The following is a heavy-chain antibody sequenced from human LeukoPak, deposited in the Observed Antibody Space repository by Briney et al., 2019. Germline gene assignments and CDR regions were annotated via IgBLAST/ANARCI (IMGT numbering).Heavy chain of an antibody. D-gene: IGHD4-17*01. CDR1: GGSISSSSYF. CDR2: VHYSGST. Sequence: SETLSLTCSVSGGSISSSSYFWGWIRQPPGKGLEWIASVHYSGSTYYNPSLKSRVTISIDTSKNQFSLKLTSVTAADTAVYYCAKITPGDYARERFNWFDPWGQGPRSPSPQ. V-gene: IGHV4-39*01. J-gene: IGHJ5*02. CDR3: AKITPGDYARERFNWFDP.